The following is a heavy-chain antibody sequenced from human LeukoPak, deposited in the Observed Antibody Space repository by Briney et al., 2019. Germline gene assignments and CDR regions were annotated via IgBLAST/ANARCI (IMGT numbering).Heavy chain of an antibody. D-gene: IGHD3-16*01. CDR2: INPNSGGT. V-gene: IGHV1-2*02. CDR3: ARSLWGPYYYYMDV. J-gene: IGHJ6*03. Sequence: ASVKVSCTASGYTFTGYYMRWVRQAPGQGLEWMGWINPNSGGTNYAQKFQGRVTMTRDTSISTAYMELSRLRSDDTAVYYCARSLWGPYYYYMDVWGKGTMVTVSS. CDR1: GYTFTGYY.